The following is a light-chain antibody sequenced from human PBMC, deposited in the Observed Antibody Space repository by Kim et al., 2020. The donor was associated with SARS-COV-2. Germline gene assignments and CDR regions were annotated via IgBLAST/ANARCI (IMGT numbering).Light chain of an antibody. Sequence: QSALTQPPSASGSPGQSVTISCTGTSSDVSAYVYVSWYQQHPGTAPKLMIYEVTKRPSGVPDRFSGSQSGNTASLTGSGLQAEDEADYYCSSYAGSNIVFGTGTKVTVL. CDR3: SSYAGSNIV. J-gene: IGLJ1*01. V-gene: IGLV2-8*01. CDR2: EVT. CDR1: SSDVSAYVY.